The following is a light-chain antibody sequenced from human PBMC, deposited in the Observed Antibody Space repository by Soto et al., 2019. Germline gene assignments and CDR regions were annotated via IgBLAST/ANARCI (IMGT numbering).Light chain of an antibody. CDR3: QQYDSLPIT. CDR2: DAS. Sequence: DIQMTQSPSSLSASVGDRVTITCQASQDITSYLNWFQQKPGKAPKLLIYDASNLERGVPSRFSGSGTGTDFTFTISRLQPEDIAKYYWQQYDSLPITFGQGTRLEMK. J-gene: IGKJ5*01. CDR1: QDITSY. V-gene: IGKV1-33*01.